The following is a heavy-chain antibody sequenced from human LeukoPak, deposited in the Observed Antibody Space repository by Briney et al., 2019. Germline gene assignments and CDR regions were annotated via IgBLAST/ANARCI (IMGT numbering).Heavy chain of an antibody. CDR2: IYYSGST. D-gene: IGHD6-19*01. J-gene: IGHJ4*02. Sequence: PSETLSLTCTVSGGSISSSSYYWGWIRQPPGKGLEWIGSIYYSGSTYYNPSLKSRVTISVDTSKNQFSLKLSSVTAADTAVYYCARDRAGTVAYWGQGTLVTVSS. CDR1: GGSISSSSYY. CDR3: ARDRAGTVAY. V-gene: IGHV4-39*07.